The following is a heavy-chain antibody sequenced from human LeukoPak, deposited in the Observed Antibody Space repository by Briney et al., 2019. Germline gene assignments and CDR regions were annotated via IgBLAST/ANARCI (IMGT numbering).Heavy chain of an antibody. CDR1: GFTFTSYG. CDR3: AKDRGYYLDY. J-gene: IGHJ4*02. Sequence: GGSLRLSCAACGFTFTSYGMHWVRQAPAKGLEGVAFIRYDGSNKYYAYSVQGRFTISRDNSKTTLYLQMNSLRAQDTAVYCCAKDRGYYLDYWGQGTLVTVSS. V-gene: IGHV3-30*02. CDR2: IRYDGSNK.